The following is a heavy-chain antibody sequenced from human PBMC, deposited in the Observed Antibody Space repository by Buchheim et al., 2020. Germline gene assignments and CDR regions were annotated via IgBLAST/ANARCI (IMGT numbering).Heavy chain of an antibody. CDR1: GGSISNGDYY. D-gene: IGHD1-1*01. V-gene: IGHV4-30-4*01. J-gene: IGHJ4*02. CDR3: ARQYDDYLDY. CDR2: IYYSGST. Sequence: QVQLQESGPGLVKPSQTLSLTCTVSGGSISNGDYYWSWIRQPPGKGLEWIGYIYYSGSTSYNPSLKSRVTISDDTSKNHLSLKLSSVTAADTAVYYCARQYDDYLDYWGQGTL.